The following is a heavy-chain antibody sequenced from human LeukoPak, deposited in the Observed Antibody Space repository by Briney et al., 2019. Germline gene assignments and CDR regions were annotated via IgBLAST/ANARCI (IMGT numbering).Heavy chain of an antibody. V-gene: IGHV1-69*04. CDR2: IIPILGIA. J-gene: IGHJ6*02. CDR3: ARDWGGSCYSINYYYGMDV. CDR1: GGTFSSYA. D-gene: IGHD2-15*01. Sequence: GASVKVSCKASGGTFSSYAISWVRQAPGQGLEWMGRIIPILGIANYAQKFQGRVTITADKSTSTAYMELSSLRSEDTAVYYCARDWGGSCYSINYYYGMDVWGQGTTVTVFS.